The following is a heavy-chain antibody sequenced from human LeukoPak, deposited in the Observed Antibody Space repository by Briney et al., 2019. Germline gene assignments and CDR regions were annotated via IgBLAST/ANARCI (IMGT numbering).Heavy chain of an antibody. CDR1: GGSFSGNY. CDR3: ARYSYGYDY. D-gene: IGHD5-18*01. Sequence: SETLSLTCAVYGGSFSGNYWSWIRQPPGKGLEWIGEINHSGSTNYNPSLKSRVTISVDTSKNQFSLKLSSVTAADTAMYYCARYSYGYDYWGQGALVTVSS. J-gene: IGHJ4*02. V-gene: IGHV4-34*01. CDR2: INHSGST.